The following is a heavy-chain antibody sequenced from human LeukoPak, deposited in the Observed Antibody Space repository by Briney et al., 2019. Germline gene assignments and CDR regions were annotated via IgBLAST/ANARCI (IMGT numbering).Heavy chain of an antibody. CDR3: ARGPPNWGYDY. CDR1: GYTFTSYD. D-gene: IGHD7-27*01. J-gene: IGHJ4*02. Sequence: AASVKVSCKASGYTFTSYDINWVRQATGQRPEWMGWMSPNSGDTGYAQKFQDRVTMTRSTSISTAYMELSSLRSDDTAVYYCARGPPNWGYDYWGPGTLVTVPS. CDR2: MSPNSGDT. V-gene: IGHV1-8*01.